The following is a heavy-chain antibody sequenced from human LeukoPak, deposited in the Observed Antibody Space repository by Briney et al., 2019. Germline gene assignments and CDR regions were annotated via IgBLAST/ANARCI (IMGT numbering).Heavy chain of an antibody. CDR2: LSGSGGST. Sequence: PGGSLRLSCAASGFTFSSYAMSWLRQAPGKGVEGVSALSGSGGSTYYADSVKGRFTISRDNSKNTLYLQMNSLRAEDTAVYYCARRRYYYDSSGRTTYYYMDVWGKGTTVTVSS. V-gene: IGHV3-23*01. J-gene: IGHJ6*03. CDR3: ARRRYYYDSSGRTTYYYMDV. CDR1: GFTFSSYA. D-gene: IGHD3-22*01.